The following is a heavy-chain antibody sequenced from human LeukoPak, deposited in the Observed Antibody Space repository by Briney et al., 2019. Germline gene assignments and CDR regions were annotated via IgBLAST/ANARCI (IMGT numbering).Heavy chain of an antibody. V-gene: IGHV4-34*01. CDR1: GGSFSGYY. Sequence: SETLSLTCAVYGGSFSGYYWSWIRQPPGKGLEWIGEINHSGSTNYNPSLKSRVTISVDTSKNQFSLKLSSVTAADTAVYYCAREPGYSYGYGFDYWGQGTLVTVPS. J-gene: IGHJ4*02. CDR3: AREPGYSYGYGFDY. CDR2: INHSGST. D-gene: IGHD5-18*01.